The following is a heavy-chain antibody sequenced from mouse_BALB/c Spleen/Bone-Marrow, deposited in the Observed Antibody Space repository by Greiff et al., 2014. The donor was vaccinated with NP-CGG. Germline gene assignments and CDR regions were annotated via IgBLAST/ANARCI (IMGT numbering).Heavy chain of an antibody. CDR3: SRYRRGRYFDY. V-gene: IGHV14-3*02. CDR1: GFNITDSY. CDR2: IDPANGNT. Sequence: EVQLQQSGAELVKPGASVKLSCTASGFNITDSYMHWVKQRPEQGLEWIGRIDPANGNTKYDPKFQGKATITADTSSNTAYLQHSSRTTEDTAVDYCSRYRRGRYFDYWGQGTTLTVSS. J-gene: IGHJ2*01.